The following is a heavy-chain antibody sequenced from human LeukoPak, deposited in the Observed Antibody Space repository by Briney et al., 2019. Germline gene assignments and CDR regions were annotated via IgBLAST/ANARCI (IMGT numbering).Heavy chain of an antibody. CDR2: CKSKTDGGTT. D-gene: IGHD3-16*01. CDR1: GFTFSHAW. CDR3: TTVSYVGGY. Sequence: AGGSLRLSCAASGFTFSHAWMSWVRQAPGEGLEWVGRCKSKTDGGTTDYAEPVKDRFTTSRDESKNILYLQMNSLKIEDTAVYYCTTVSYVGGYWGQGTLVTVSS. V-gene: IGHV3-15*01. J-gene: IGHJ4*02.